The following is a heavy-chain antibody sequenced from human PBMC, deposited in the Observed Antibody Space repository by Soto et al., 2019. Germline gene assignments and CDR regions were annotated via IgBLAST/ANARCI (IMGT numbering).Heavy chain of an antibody. D-gene: IGHD3-3*01. Sequence: WGSLRLSCAASGFTFSSYSMNWVRQAPGKGLEWVSYISSSSSTIYYADSVKGRFTISRDNAKNSLYLQMNSLRDEDTAVYYCARVEVYDYDFWSGYSDYWGQGTLVTVSS. CDR2: ISSSSSTI. J-gene: IGHJ4*02. CDR3: ARVEVYDYDFWSGYSDY. CDR1: GFTFSSYS. V-gene: IGHV3-48*02.